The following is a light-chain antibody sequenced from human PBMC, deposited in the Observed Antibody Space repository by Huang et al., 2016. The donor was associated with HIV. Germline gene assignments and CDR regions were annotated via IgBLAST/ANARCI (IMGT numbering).Light chain of an antibody. CDR3: QQYDNWPPRGT. CDR2: GAS. V-gene: IGKV3-15*01. Sequence: EIVMTQSPATLSVSPGERATLSCRASQSVSSNLAGYHQKPGQAPRLLIYGASTRATGIPARFSGSGSGTEFTLTISSLQSEDFAVYYCQQYDNWPPRGTFGQGTKVEIK. CDR1: QSVSSN. J-gene: IGKJ1*01.